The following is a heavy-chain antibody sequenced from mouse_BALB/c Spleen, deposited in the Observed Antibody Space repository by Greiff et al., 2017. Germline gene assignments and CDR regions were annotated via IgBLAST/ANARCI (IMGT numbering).Heavy chain of an antibody. CDR1: GFTFSDYY. J-gene: IGHJ4*01. Sequence: DVMLVESGGGLVKPGGSLKLSCAASGFTFSDYYMYWVRQTPEKRLEWVATISDGGSYTYYPDSVKGRFTISRDNAKNNLYLQMSSLKSEDTAMYYCARDTTGARDDWGQGTSVTVSS. CDR2: ISDGGSYT. V-gene: IGHV5-4*02. CDR3: ARDTTGARDD.